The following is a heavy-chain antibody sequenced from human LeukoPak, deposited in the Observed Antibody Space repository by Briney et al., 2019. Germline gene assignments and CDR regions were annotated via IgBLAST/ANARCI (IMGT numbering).Heavy chain of an antibody. V-gene: IGHV4-34*01. CDR1: GGSFSGFY. J-gene: IGHJ5*02. D-gene: IGHD5-12*01. Sequence: SETLSLTCAVSGGSFSGFYWSWIRQPPGKGLEWIGEINHSGSTNYNPSLKSRVTISVDTSKNQFSLKLSSVTAADTAVYYCARGLGATIRWFDPWGQGTLVTVSP. CDR3: ARGLGATIRWFDP. CDR2: INHSGST.